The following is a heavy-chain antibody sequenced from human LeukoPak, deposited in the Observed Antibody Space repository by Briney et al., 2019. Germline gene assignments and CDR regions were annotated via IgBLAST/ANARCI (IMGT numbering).Heavy chain of an antibody. V-gene: IGHV1-69*13. J-gene: IGHJ4*02. D-gene: IGHD6-13*01. CDR1: GGTFSSYA. CDR3: AREAAAASLSPYYFDY. CDR2: IIPIFGTA. Sequence: SVKVSCKASGGTFSSYAISWVRQAPGQGLEWMGGIIPIFGTANYAQKFQGRVTITADESTSTAYMELSSLRSEDTAVYYCAREAAAASLSPYYFDYWGQGTLVTVSS.